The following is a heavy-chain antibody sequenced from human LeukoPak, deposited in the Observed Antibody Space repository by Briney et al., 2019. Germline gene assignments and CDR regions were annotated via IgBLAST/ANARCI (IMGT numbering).Heavy chain of an antibody. J-gene: IGHJ1*01. CDR3: ARDGFDTAISYFQH. D-gene: IGHD5-18*01. CDR2: ISGSGGST. Sequence: AISGSGGSTYYADSVKGRFTISRDNSKNTLYLQMNSLRAEDTAVYYCARDGFDTAISYFQHWGQGTLVTVSS. V-gene: IGHV3-23*01.